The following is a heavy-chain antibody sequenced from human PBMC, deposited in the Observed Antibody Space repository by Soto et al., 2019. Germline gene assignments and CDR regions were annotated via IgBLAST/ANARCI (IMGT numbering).Heavy chain of an antibody. CDR1: GGTIRSYA. Sequence: SVKASCKSSGGTIRSYAISWVRQAPEQGLEWMGGIIPIFGTANYAQKFQGRVTITADESTSTAYMELSSLRSEDTAVYYCATHTMIVVGPSIRYYYGMDVWGQGTTVTVSS. CDR3: ATHTMIVVGPSIRYYYGMDV. V-gene: IGHV1-69*13. D-gene: IGHD3-22*01. J-gene: IGHJ6*02. CDR2: IIPIFGTA.